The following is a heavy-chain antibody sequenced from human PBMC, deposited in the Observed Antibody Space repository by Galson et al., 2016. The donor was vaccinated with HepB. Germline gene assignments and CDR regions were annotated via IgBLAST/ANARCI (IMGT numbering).Heavy chain of an antibody. Sequence: SLRLSCAASGFDFSSFWMAWLRQAPGKGLEWVADINLDGSKEYYVDSVRGRFTISRDTSKNTVFLQMNSLRGEDTAVYYCARDPGFRNGMDVWGQGTMVTVSS. CDR3: ARDPGFRNGMDV. CDR2: INLDGSKE. CDR1: GFDFSSFW. J-gene: IGHJ3*01. V-gene: IGHV3-7*03. D-gene: IGHD1-1*01.